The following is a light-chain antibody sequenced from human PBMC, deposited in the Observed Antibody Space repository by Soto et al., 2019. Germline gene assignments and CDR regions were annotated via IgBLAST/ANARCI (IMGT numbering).Light chain of an antibody. CDR3: SSYTSSSTVV. J-gene: IGLJ2*01. CDR1: SSDVGDNNY. Sequence: QSVLTQPPSASGSPGQSVTISCTGTSSDVGDNNYVSWYQQHPGKAPKLMIYEVSNRPSGVSNRFSGSKSGNTASLTISGLQAEDEADYYCSSYTSSSTVVFGGGTKLTVL. CDR2: EVS. V-gene: IGLV2-14*01.